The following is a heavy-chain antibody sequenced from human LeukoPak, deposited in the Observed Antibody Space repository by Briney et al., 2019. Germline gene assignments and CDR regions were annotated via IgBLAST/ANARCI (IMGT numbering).Heavy chain of an antibody. CDR1: GFTFSSYA. D-gene: IGHD6-19*01. V-gene: IGHV3-23*01. CDR2: ISDSGGST. CDR3: AKEPSSGWYGNWFDP. Sequence: GGSLRLSCAASGFTFSSYAMSWVRQAPGKGLEWVSIISDSGGSTYYADSVKGRLTISGDNSKNTLYLQMNSLRAEDTAVYYCAKEPSSGWYGNWFDPWGQGTLVTVSS. J-gene: IGHJ5*02.